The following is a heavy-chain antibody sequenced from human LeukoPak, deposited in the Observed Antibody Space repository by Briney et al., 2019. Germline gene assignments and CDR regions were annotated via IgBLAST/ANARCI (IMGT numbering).Heavy chain of an antibody. V-gene: IGHV3-33*01. CDR3: ARDWKTNSFDY. CDR1: EFTFTTYG. D-gene: IGHD1-1*01. Sequence: GGSLRLSCAASEFTFTTYGMHWVRQAPGKGLEWVAFIYYDGSNIYYADYVKGRFTISRDISKNTLYLQMDSLRAEDTAIYYCARDWKTNSFDYWGQGTLVTISS. J-gene: IGHJ4*02. CDR2: IYYDGSNI.